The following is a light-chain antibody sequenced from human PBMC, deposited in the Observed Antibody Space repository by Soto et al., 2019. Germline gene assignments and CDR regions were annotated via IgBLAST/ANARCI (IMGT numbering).Light chain of an antibody. CDR1: RKDDGGFNY. CDR2: DVS. CDR3: SSYTTSNTRQIV. Sequence: SALTQTASVSGTLGKSINNTCTGTRKDDGGFNYVSWYQQHPGKAPKFMIYDVSNRPSGVFNRFSGSKSGNSASLTISGLQAEDEADYYCSSYTTSNTRQIVFGTG. J-gene: IGLJ1*01. V-gene: IGLV2-14*01.